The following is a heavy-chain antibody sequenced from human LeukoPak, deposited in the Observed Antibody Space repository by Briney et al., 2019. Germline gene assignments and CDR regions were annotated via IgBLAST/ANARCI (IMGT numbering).Heavy chain of an antibody. CDR1: GFTFSNAW. CDR3: TTEQNVLRYFDWLFWFDY. CDR2: IKSKTDGGTT. Sequence: GGSLRLSCAASGFTFSNAWMSWVRQAPGKGLKWVGRIKSKTDGGTTDYAAPVKGRFTIPRDDSKNTLYLQMNSLKTEDTAVYYCTTEQNVLRYFDWLFWFDYWGQGTLVTVSS. V-gene: IGHV3-15*01. J-gene: IGHJ4*02. D-gene: IGHD3-9*01.